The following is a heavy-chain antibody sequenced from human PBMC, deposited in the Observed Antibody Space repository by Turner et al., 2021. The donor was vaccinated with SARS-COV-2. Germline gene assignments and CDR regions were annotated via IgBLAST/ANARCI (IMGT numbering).Heavy chain of an antibody. CDR1: GGSIRSYF. J-gene: IGHJ3*02. CDR2: IYYSGST. CDR3: ARHQWLRGAFDI. V-gene: IGHV4-59*08. D-gene: IGHD5-12*01. Sequence: QVQLQESGPGLVKPSEPLSLTCTVSGGSIRSYFWSWIRQPPGKGLEWIVYIYYSGSTTYNPSLKSRVTISVDTSKNQFSLKLSSVTAADTAVYFCARHQWLRGAFDIWGQGTMVTVSS.